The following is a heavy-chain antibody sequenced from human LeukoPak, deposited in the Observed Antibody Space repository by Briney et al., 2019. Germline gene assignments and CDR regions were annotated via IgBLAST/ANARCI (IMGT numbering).Heavy chain of an antibody. CDR1: GIVFSNTA. V-gene: IGHV3-23*01. Sequence: SGGSLRLSCAASGIVFSNTAMNWARQSPGRCLEWISAISGGGERTFYADSVKGRFTISRDNSKNMVYLQMNSLRADDTAIYYCGKDGGQYSRGPEFDPRGQGVLVTVSS. CDR2: ISGGGERT. CDR3: GKDGGQYSRGPEFDP. D-gene: IGHD4-11*01. J-gene: IGHJ5*02.